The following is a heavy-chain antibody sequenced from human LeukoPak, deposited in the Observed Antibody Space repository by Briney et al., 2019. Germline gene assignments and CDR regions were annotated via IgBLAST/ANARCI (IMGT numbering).Heavy chain of an antibody. V-gene: IGHV3-48*01. Sequence: PGGSLRLSCAASGFTFRAYSMNWVRQAPGKGLEWVSYISSSGRTIYYADSVKGRFTISRDNDKNSMYLLMNSLKSEDTAVYYCAKVDDYGDYWGQGTLVTVSS. D-gene: IGHD5-24*01. CDR3: AKVDDYGDY. CDR2: ISSSGRTI. CDR1: GFTFRAYS. J-gene: IGHJ4*02.